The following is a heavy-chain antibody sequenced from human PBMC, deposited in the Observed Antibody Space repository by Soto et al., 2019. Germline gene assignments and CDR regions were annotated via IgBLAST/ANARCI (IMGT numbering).Heavy chain of an antibody. J-gene: IGHJ4*02. CDR2: IYYSGSA. CDR3: ASSYDSSGYYGY. CDR1: GGSISSGDYY. V-gene: IGHV4-30-4*01. Sequence: SETLSLTCTVSGGSISSGDYYWSWIRQPPGKGLEWIGYIYYSGSAYYNPSLKSRVTISVDTSKNQFSLKLSSVTAADTAVYYCASSYDSSGYYGYWGQGTLVTVSS. D-gene: IGHD3-22*01.